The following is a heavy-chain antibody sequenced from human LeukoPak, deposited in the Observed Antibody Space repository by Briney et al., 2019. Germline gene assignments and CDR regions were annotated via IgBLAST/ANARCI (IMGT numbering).Heavy chain of an antibody. CDR2: IYPGDSDT. CDR3: ARRRSVIEVVDY. CDR1: GYSFTTYW. V-gene: IGHV5-51*01. Sequence: GVSLQISCKGPGYSFTTYWIGWVRPMPGQGLEWMGIIYPGDSDTSYSQSFQGEVTISADKSISTPYLQWSSLKASDTAMYYCARRRSVIEVVDYWGQGTLVTVSS. J-gene: IGHJ4*02.